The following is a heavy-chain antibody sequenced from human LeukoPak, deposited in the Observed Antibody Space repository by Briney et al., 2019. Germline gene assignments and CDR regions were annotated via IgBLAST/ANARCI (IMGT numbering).Heavy chain of an antibody. CDR1: GFTLDDFG. CDR2: ANWNGDST. V-gene: IGHV3-20*04. J-gene: IGHJ4*02. Sequence: GGSLRLSCTASGFTLDDFGMTWVRQAPGKGLEWVSSANWNGDSTAYADSVKGRFTISRDNAKKSLYLQMNSLRAEDTALYYCAKCRSGWYSTGFDYWGQGTLVTVSS. CDR3: AKCRSGWYSTGFDY. D-gene: IGHD6-19*01.